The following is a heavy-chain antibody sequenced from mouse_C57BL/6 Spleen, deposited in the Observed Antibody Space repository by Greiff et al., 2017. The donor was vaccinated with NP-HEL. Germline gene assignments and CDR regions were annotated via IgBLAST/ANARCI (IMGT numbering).Heavy chain of an antibody. J-gene: IGHJ1*03. Sequence: DVKLVESGGGLVQPKGSLKLSCAASGFSFNTYAMNWVRQAPGKGLEWVARIRSKSNNYATYYADSVKDRFTISRDDSESMLYLQMNNLKTEDTAMYYCVRYNWDDWYFDVWGTGTTVTVSS. D-gene: IGHD4-1*01. CDR2: IRSKSNNYAT. CDR3: VRYNWDDWYFDV. CDR1: GFSFNTYA. V-gene: IGHV10-1*01.